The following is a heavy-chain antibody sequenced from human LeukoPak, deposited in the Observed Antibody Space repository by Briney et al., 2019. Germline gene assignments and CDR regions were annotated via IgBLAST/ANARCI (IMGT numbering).Heavy chain of an antibody. D-gene: IGHD1-26*01. V-gene: IGHV3-7*01. J-gene: IGHJ4*02. CDR1: GFTFSNCW. CDR2: IKQDGSEK. Sequence: GGSLRLSCAASGFTFSNCWMSWVRQAPGKGLEWVANIKQDGSEKYYVDSVKGRFTISRDNAKNALYLQMNSLRAEDTAVYCCVKSWEGAGFDFWGQGALVTVSS. CDR3: VKSWEGAGFDF.